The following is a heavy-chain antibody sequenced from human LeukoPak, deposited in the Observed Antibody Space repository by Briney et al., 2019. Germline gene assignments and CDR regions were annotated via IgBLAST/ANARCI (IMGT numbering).Heavy chain of an antibody. CDR3: ASSRPDRAVAGIYFDY. CDR1: GDSISNYY. D-gene: IGHD6-19*01. J-gene: IGHJ4*02. V-gene: IGHV4-4*07. CDR2: IYTSGST. Sequence: SETLSLTCSVSGDSISNYYWSWIRQPAGKGLEWIGRIYTSGSTNYNPSLKSRVTMSVDTSKNQFSLKLSSVTAADTAVYYCASSRPDRAVAGIYFDYWGQGTLVTVSS.